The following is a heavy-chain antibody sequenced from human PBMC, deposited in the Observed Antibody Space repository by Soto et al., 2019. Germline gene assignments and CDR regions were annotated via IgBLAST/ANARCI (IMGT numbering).Heavy chain of an antibody. CDR3: ARTRGYSDYELDY. Sequence: PVWSLRLSCAASGFTFSSYAMTWVRQAPGKGLEWVSAISYSGVSTYYADSVKGRFTISRDSSENTLSLQMNSLRVDDTAVYYCARTRGYSDYELDYWGQGTPVTVPS. D-gene: IGHD5-12*01. CDR1: GFTFSSYA. J-gene: IGHJ4*02. V-gene: IGHV3-23*01. CDR2: ISYSGVST.